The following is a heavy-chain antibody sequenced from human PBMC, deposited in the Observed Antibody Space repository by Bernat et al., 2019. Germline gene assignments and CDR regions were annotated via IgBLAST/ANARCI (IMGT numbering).Heavy chain of an antibody. Sequence: QVQLAQSGDEVKKPGASVKVSCKASGGTVSTFAISWVRQAPGQGLEWMGGIIPMSGTANYAQKFQDRVTINADRSTSTVYMELSSLRSDDTAVYYCARDILVNDCWSGSLYYYMDVWGKGSTVTVSS. J-gene: IGHJ6*03. CDR2: IIPMSGTA. CDR1: GGTVSTFA. CDR3: ARDILVNDCWSGSLYYYMDV. V-gene: IGHV1-69*06. D-gene: IGHD3-3*01.